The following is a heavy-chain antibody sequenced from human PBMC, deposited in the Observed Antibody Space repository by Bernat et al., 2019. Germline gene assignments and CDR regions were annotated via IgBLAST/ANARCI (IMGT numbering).Heavy chain of an antibody. Sequence: EVQLVESGGGLVKPGGSLRLSCAASGFTFSSYSMNWVRQAPGKGLEWVSSISSSSSYIYYADSVKGRFTISRDNAKNSLYLQMNSLRAEDTAVYYCARNCMLGGVCYTGYWGQGTLVTVSS. CDR2: ISSSSSYI. CDR3: ARNCMLGGVCYTGY. J-gene: IGHJ4*02. V-gene: IGHV3-21*01. D-gene: IGHD2-8*02. CDR1: GFTFSSYS.